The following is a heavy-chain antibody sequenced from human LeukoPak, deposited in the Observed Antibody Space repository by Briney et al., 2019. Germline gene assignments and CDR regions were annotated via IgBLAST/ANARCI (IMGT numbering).Heavy chain of an antibody. D-gene: IGHD6-19*01. CDR2: ISGSGGST. J-gene: IGHJ4*02. CDR1: GFTFSSYA. V-gene: IGHV3-23*01. Sequence: PGGSLRLSCAASGFTFSSYAMSWVRQAPGKGLEWVSAISGSGGSTYYADSAKGRFTISRDNSKNTLYLQMNSLRAEDTAVYYCAGTRVAGTAFDYWGQGTLVTVSS. CDR3: AGTRVAGTAFDY.